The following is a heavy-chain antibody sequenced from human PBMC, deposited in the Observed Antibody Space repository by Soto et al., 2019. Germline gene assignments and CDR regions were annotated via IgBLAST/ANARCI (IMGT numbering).Heavy chain of an antibody. CDR3: ASLYYYSLTQYFDY. J-gene: IGHJ4*02. Sequence: LRLSCAASGFAFNKYAMHWVRQAPGKGLEWVAVISFDEVRKGYSDSVKGRFTISRDNSKNTLFLQMNTLRTEDTAVYYCASLYYYSLTQYFDYWGQGTLVTVSS. V-gene: IGHV3-30*04. CDR1: GFAFNKYA. D-gene: IGHD3-16*01. CDR2: ISFDEVRK.